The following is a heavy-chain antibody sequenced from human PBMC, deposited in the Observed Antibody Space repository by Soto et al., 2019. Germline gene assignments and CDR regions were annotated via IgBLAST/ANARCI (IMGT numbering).Heavy chain of an antibody. CDR1: GFTFSSYS. CDR2: ISSSSSYI. D-gene: IGHD3-16*02. V-gene: IGHV3-21*01. CDR3: ARDGVITFGGVIVFDY. Sequence: EVQLVESGGGLVKPGGSLRLSCAASGFTFSSYSMNWVRQAPGKGLEWVSSISSSSSYIYYADSVKGRFTISRDNAKNSLYLQMNSLRAEATAVYYCARDGVITFGGVIVFDYWGQGTLVTVSS. J-gene: IGHJ4*02.